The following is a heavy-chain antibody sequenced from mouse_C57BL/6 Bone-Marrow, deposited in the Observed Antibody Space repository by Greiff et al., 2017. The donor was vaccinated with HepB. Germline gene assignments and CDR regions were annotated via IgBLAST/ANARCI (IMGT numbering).Heavy chain of an antibody. CDR1: GYTFTSYG. D-gene: IGHD1-1*01. CDR3: LYSYGSSCAGAWFAY. J-gene: IGHJ3*01. V-gene: IGHV1-81*01. CDR2: IYPRSGNT. Sequence: QVQLQQSGAELARPGASVKLSCKASGYTFTSYGISWVKQRTGQGLEWIGEIYPRSGNTYYNEKFKGKATLTADKSSSTAYMELRSLTSEDSAVYCCLYSYGSSCAGAWFAYWGQGTLVTVSA.